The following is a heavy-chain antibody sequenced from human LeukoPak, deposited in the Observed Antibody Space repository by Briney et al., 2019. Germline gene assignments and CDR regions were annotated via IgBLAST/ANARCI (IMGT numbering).Heavy chain of an antibody. J-gene: IGHJ3*02. Sequence: GGSLRLSCAASGFTFSSYGMHWVRQAPGKGLEWVAFIRYDGSNKYYADSVKGRFTISRDNSKNTLYLQMNSLRAEGTAVYYCARGTYGGNPRGAFDIWGQGTMVTVSS. CDR2: IRYDGSNK. CDR1: GFTFSSYG. D-gene: IGHD4-23*01. V-gene: IGHV3-30*02. CDR3: ARGTYGGNPRGAFDI.